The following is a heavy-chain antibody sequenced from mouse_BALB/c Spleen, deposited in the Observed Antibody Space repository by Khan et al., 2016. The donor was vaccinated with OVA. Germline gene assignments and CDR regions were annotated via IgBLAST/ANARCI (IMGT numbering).Heavy chain of an antibody. J-gene: IGHJ2*01. CDR3: TTAYYRYYFDY. D-gene: IGHD2-14*01. Sequence: EVQLQESGAELGRPGSSVKLSCKTSGSTFTSYGIKWVKQRPGQGLEWIGYIYPGNGYTEYNERFQGKAILTSDTSSSTAYMQLRSLTSEDSAMYFCTTAYYRYYFDYWGQGTIPTVSS. V-gene: IGHV1S134*01. CDR1: GSTFTSYG. CDR2: IYPGNGYT.